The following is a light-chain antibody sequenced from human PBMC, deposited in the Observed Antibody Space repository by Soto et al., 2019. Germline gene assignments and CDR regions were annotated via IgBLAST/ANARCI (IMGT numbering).Light chain of an antibody. CDR2: GAS. Sequence: EIVMTQSPATLSVSPGERATLSCRASQSVSPNVAWYQQRPGQAPRLLIYGASTRATGIPGRFSCSGSGTEVTLTISSLEAGDFAGYFWQQYLSLPSVGQGTRLEIK. J-gene: IGKJ5*01. CDR3: QQYLSLPS. V-gene: IGKV3-15*01. CDR1: QSVSPN.